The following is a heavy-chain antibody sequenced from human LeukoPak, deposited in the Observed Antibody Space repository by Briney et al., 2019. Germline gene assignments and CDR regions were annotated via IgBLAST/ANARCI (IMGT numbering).Heavy chain of an antibody. V-gene: IGHV3-73*01. CDR1: GFTFSGSA. D-gene: IGHD3-9*01. J-gene: IGHJ4*02. Sequence: GGSLRLSCAASGFTFSGSAMHWVRQASGKGLEWVGRIRSKANSYATAYAASVKGRFTISRDDSKNTAYLQMSSLRAEDTAVYYCAKVGSQYYDILTGYDFDYWGQGTLVTVSS. CDR3: AKVGSQYYDILTGYDFDY. CDR2: IRSKANSYAT.